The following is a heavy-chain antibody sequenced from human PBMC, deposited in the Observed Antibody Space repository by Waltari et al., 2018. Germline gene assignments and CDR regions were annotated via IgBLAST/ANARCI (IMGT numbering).Heavy chain of an antibody. CDR2: ISAYNGNT. D-gene: IGHD3-3*01. V-gene: IGHV1-18*01. CDR1: GYTFTSYG. J-gene: IGHJ4*02. Sequence: QVQPVQSGAEVKKPGASVKVSCKASGYTFTSYGIRWVRQAPGQGLEWMGWISAYNGNTNYAQKLQGRVTMTTDTSTSTAYMELRSLRSDDTAVYYCARDSEVTYYDFWSGYFDYWGQGTLVTVSS. CDR3: ARDSEVTYYDFWSGYFDY.